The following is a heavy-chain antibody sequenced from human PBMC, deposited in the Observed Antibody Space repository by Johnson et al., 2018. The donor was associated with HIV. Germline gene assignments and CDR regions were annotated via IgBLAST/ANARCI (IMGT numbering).Heavy chain of an antibody. V-gene: IGHV3-23*04. CDR1: GFDFSSYA. J-gene: IGHJ3*02. CDR3: ASRYTVDAFDI. Sequence: MLLVESGGGLVQPGGSLRLSCTTYGFDFSSYALTWVRQAPGKGLEWVSSIRGSGGTTYYADSVKGRFAISRDNSGNTLYLQMNSLRAEDTAVYYCASRYTVDAFDIWGQGTMVTVSS. CDR2: IRGSGGTT. D-gene: IGHD1-1*01.